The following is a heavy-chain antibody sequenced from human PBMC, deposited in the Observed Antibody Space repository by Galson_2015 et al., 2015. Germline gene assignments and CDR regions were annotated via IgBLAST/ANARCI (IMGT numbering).Heavy chain of an antibody. J-gene: IGHJ5*02. Sequence: CAISGDSVSSNSAAWNWIRQSPSRGLEWLGRTYYRSKWYNDYAVSVESRITINPDTSKNQFSLQLNSVTPEDTAMYYCARDNYGSGSSRALAGGNWFDPWGQGTLVTVSS. CDR3: ARDNYGSGSSRALAGGNWFDP. D-gene: IGHD3-10*01. CDR1: GDSVSSNSAA. V-gene: IGHV6-1*01. CDR2: TYYRSKWYN.